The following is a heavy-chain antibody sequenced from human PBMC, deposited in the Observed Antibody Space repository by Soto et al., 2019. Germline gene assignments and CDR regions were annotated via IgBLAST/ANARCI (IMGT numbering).Heavy chain of an antibody. V-gene: IGHV1-3*01. CDR1: GYTFTSYA. J-gene: IGHJ6*03. Sequence: ASVKVSCRASGYTFTSYAMHWVRQAPGQRKEWIGWINADNDNKKYSQKIQGRVTITRDTSASTAYMELSSLRSEDTAVFYCARDEAAVAGYYYYYYMDVWGKGTTVTVSS. D-gene: IGHD6-19*01. CDR3: ARDEAAVAGYYYYYYMDV. CDR2: INADNDNK.